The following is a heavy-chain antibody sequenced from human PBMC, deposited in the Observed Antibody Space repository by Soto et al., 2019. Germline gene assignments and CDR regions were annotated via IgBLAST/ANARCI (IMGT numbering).Heavy chain of an antibody. CDR1: GFTFDDYA. D-gene: IGHD3-22*01. V-gene: IGHV3-9*01. Sequence: SLRLSCAASGFTFDDYAMHWVRQAPGKGLEWVSGISWNSGSIGYADSVKGRFTISRDNAKNSLYLQMNSLRAEDTALYYCAKGRYYYDSSGYYRFDYWGQGTLVTVSS. J-gene: IGHJ4*02. CDR3: AKGRYYYDSSGYYRFDY. CDR2: ISWNSGSI.